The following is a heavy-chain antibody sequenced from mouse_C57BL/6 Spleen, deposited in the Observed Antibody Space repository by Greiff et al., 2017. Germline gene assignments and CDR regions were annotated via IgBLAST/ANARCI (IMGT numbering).Heavy chain of an antibody. V-gene: IGHV3-6*01. CDR3: ARGSYYYGSSYLGYFDY. CDR1: GYSITSGYY. CDR2: ISYDGSN. D-gene: IGHD1-1*01. Sequence: EVQLVESGPGLVKPSQSLSLTCSVTGYSITSGYYWNWIRQFPGNKLEWMGYISYDGSNNYNPSLKNRISITRDTSKNQFFLKLNSVTTEDTATYYCARGSYYYGSSYLGYFDYWGQGTTLTVSS. J-gene: IGHJ2*01.